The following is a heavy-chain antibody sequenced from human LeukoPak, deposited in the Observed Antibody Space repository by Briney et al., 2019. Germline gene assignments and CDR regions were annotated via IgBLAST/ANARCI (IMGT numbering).Heavy chain of an antibody. D-gene: IGHD6-19*01. CDR2: INHSGST. CDR3: ATTPRRGRGWPLDY. J-gene: IGHJ4*02. Sequence: KPSETLSLTCTVSGGSISSSSYYWSWIRQPPGKGLEWIGEINHSGSTNYNPSLKSRVTISVDTSKNQFSLKLSSVTAADTAVYYCATTPRRGRGWPLDYWGQGTLVTVSS. CDR1: GGSISSSSYY. V-gene: IGHV4-39*07.